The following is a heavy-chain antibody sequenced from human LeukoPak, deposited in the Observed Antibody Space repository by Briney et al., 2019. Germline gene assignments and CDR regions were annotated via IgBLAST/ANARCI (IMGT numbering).Heavy chain of an antibody. J-gene: IGHJ4*02. D-gene: IGHD6-13*01. CDR2: IYYSGST. CDR3: ARGSSSPDY. V-gene: IGHV4-59*01. CDR1: GGSIRSYY. Sequence: SETLSLTCTVSGGSIRSYYWSWIRQPPGKGLEWIAYIYYSGSTNYNPSLKSRVTISVDTSKNQFSLKLSSVTAADTAVYYCARGSSSPDYWGQGTLVTVSS.